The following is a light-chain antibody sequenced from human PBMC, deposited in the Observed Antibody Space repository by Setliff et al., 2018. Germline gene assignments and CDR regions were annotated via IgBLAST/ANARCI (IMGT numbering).Light chain of an antibody. CDR2: EVF. Sequence: QSVLTQAASVSGSPGQSITISCTGTSGDVGSYNLVSWYQLHPGKAPRLMIYEVFKRPSGVSNRFSGSKSGNTASLTISGLQAEGEADYFCCSYAGGSTFVSFGGGTKVTVL. CDR3: CSYAGGSTFVS. V-gene: IGLV2-23*02. J-gene: IGLJ2*01. CDR1: SGDVGSYNL.